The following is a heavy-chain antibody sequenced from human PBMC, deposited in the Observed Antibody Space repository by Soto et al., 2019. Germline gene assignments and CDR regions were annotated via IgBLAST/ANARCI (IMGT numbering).Heavy chain of an antibody. D-gene: IGHD3-10*01. CDR2: IYYSGST. Sequence: QVQLQESGPGLVKPSQTLSLTCTVSGGSISSGGYYWSWIRQHPGKGLEWIGYIYYSGSTYYNPSLKSRVTISVDTSKNQFSLKLSSVTAADTAVYYCARVPLQEYYYGSGSYYNGGMDVWGQGTTVTVSS. CDR1: GGSISSGGYY. CDR3: ARVPLQEYYYGSGSYYNGGMDV. V-gene: IGHV4-31*03. J-gene: IGHJ6*02.